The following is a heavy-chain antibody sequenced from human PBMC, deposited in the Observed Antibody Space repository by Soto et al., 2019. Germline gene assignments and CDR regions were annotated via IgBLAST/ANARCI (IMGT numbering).Heavy chain of an antibody. CDR2: IYHSGST. J-gene: IGHJ3*02. D-gene: IGHD3-22*01. CDR1: GGSFSSGGYS. Sequence: QLQLQESGSGLVKPSQTLSLTCAVSGGSFSSGGYSWSWIRQPPGKGLEWIGYIYHSGSTYYNPSLTRRLTISVDTPKNKFSMKPSSVTAADTAVYNCATRDMIVDAFDIWGQGTMVTVSS. CDR3: ATRDMIVDAFDI. V-gene: IGHV4-30-2*01.